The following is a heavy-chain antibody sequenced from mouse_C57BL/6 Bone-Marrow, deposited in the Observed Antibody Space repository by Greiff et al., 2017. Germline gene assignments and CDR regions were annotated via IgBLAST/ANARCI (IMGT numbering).Heavy chain of an antibody. CDR3: ARLGPY. J-gene: IGHJ3*01. Sequence: VQLQQSGPELVKPGASVKISCKASGYAFSSSWMNWVKQRPGKGLEWIGRIYPGDGDTNYNGKFKGKATLTADKSSSTAYMLLSSLTSEDSAVYFCARLGPYWGQGTLVTVSA. CDR2: IYPGDGDT. CDR1: GYAFSSSW. V-gene: IGHV1-82*01.